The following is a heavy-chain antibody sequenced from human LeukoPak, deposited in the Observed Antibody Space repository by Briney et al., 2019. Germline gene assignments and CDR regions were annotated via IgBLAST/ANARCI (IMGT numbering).Heavy chain of an antibody. D-gene: IGHD4-23*01. V-gene: IGHV3-48*03. Sequence: GGSLRLSCAASGFTFSSYEMNWVRQAPGKGLEWVSYISGSGSYIYDADSVKDRFTISRDNAKSSLYLQMNSLRAEDTAVYYCARSTVGVDYWGQGTLVTVSS. J-gene: IGHJ4*02. CDR2: ISGSGSYI. CDR1: GFTFSSYE. CDR3: ARSTVGVDY.